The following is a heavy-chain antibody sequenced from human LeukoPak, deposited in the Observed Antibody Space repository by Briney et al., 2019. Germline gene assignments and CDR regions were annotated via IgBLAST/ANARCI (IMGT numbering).Heavy chain of an antibody. CDR3: AKSGGLAAAGLGY. V-gene: IGHV3-30*18. CDR2: ISYDGRNK. J-gene: IGHJ4*02. Sequence: GGSLRLSCAASGFTFSSYGMHWVRQAPGKGLEWVAVISYDGRNKYYADSVKGRFTISRDNSKNTLYLQMNSLRTEDTAVYYCAKSGGLAAAGLGYWGQGTLVTVSS. CDR1: GFTFSSYG. D-gene: IGHD6-13*01.